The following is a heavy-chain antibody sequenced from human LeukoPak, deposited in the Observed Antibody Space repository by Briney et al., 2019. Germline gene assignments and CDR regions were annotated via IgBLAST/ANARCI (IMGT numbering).Heavy chain of an antibody. CDR3: AKEEQWLVLYYFDY. Sequence: PGGSLRLSCAASGFTFSSYAMSWVRQAPGKGLEWVSAISGSGGCTYYADSVKGRFTISRDSSKNTLYLQMNSLRAEDTAVYYCAKEEQWLVLYYFDYWGQGTLVTVSS. D-gene: IGHD6-19*01. CDR1: GFTFSSYA. J-gene: IGHJ4*02. CDR2: ISGSGGCT. V-gene: IGHV3-23*01.